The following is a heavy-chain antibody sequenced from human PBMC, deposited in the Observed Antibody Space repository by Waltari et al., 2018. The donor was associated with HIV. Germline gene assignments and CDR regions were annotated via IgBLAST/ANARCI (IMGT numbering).Heavy chain of an antibody. CDR2: IKQDGSEK. D-gene: IGHD3-16*02. Sequence: EVQLVESGGGLVQPGGSLRLSCAASGFTFSSYWMSWVRQAPGKGLEWVANIKQDGSEKYYVDSVKGRFTISRDNAKNSLYLQMNSLRAEDTAVYYCASRGYYDYVWGSYRYDYWGQGTLVTVSS. CDR1: GFTFSSYW. V-gene: IGHV3-7*01. J-gene: IGHJ4*02. CDR3: ASRGYYDYVWGSYRYDY.